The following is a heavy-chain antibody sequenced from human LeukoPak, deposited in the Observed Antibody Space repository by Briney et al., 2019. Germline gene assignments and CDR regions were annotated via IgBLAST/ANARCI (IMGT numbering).Heavy chain of an antibody. V-gene: IGHV3-21*04. D-gene: IGHD3-10*01. CDR2: ISSSSYI. Sequence: SGGSLRLSCAASGFTFSSYSMNWVRQAPGKGLEWVSSISSSSYIYYADSVKGRFTISRDNAKNSLYLQMNSLRAEDTAVYYCARDLRYGVDYYFDYWGQGTLVTVSS. CDR1: GFTFSSYS. CDR3: ARDLRYGVDYYFDY. J-gene: IGHJ4*02.